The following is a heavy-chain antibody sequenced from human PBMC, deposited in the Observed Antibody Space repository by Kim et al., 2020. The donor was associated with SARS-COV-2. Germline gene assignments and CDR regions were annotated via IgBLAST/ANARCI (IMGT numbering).Heavy chain of an antibody. V-gene: IGHV3-48*03. CDR1: GFTLTNYE. J-gene: IGHJ6*02. Sequence: GGSLRLSCAASGFTLTNYEMNWVRQAPGKGLEWISHISVSGRSFYYADSVKGRFTISRDNAKNSLYLQMYSLRAEDTAVYYCARGGVAGTYGMDVWGQGTTVTVSS. D-gene: IGHD6-19*01. CDR2: ISVSGRSF. CDR3: ARGGVAGTYGMDV.